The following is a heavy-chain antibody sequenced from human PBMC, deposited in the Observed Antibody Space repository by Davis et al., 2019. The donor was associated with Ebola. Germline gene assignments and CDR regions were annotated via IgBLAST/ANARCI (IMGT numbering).Heavy chain of an antibody. J-gene: IGHJ4*02. CDR2: IYYSGST. CDR3: AKRSSSCFDY. Sequence: MPSETLSLTCTVSGGSISSSSYYCGWLRQPPGKGLEWIGSIYYSGSTYYNPSLKSRVTISVDTSKNQFSLKLSSVTAADTAVYYCAKRSSSCFDYWGQGTLVTVSS. CDR1: GGSISSSSYY. D-gene: IGHD6-6*01. V-gene: IGHV4-39*01.